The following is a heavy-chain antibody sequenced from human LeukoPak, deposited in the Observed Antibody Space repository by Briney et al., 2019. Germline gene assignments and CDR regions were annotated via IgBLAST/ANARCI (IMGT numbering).Heavy chain of an antibody. CDR2: IYYSGST. CDR3: ARSTGEYMDV. Sequence: SETLSLTCTVSGCSISSYYWSWIRQPPAKGLEGIGYIYYSGSTKHNPPRKSRVTISLDPSKNKFSVKRSYVTAADTAVDYCARSTGEYMDVWGKGTTVTVSS. J-gene: IGHJ6*04. V-gene: IGHV4-59*01. D-gene: IGHD3-16*01. CDR1: GCSISSYY.